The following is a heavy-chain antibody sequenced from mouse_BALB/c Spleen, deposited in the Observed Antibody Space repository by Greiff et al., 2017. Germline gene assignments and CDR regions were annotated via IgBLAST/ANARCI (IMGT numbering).Heavy chain of an antibody. Sequence: QVQLKESGPGLVQPSQSLSITCTVSGFSLTSYGVHWVRQSPGKGLEWLGVIWSGGSTDYNAAFISRLSISKDNSKSQVFFKMNSLQANDTAIYYCARRGAARASFAYWGQGTLVTVSA. CDR1: GFSLTSYG. V-gene: IGHV2-2*02. CDR2: IWSGGST. D-gene: IGHD3-1*01. CDR3: ARRGAARASFAY. J-gene: IGHJ3*01.